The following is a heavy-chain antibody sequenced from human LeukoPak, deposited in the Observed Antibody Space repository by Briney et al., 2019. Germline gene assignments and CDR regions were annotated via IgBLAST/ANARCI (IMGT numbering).Heavy chain of an antibody. D-gene: IGHD6-13*01. Sequence: SETLSLTCTVSGGSISSSSYYWGWIRQPPGKGLEWIGSIYYSGSTYYNPSLKSRVTISVDTSKNQFSLKLSSVTAADTAVHYCARVYGAAGYFDPWGQGTLVTVSS. CDR3: ARVYGAAGYFDP. J-gene: IGHJ5*02. CDR1: GGSISSSSYY. CDR2: IYYSGST. V-gene: IGHV4-39*07.